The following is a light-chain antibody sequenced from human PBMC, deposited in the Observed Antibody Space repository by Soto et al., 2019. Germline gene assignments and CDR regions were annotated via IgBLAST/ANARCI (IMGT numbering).Light chain of an antibody. J-gene: IGKJ1*01. CDR3: QHYEGYHRT. CDR2: AAS. V-gene: IGKV1-16*01. Sequence: IQMTQSPSSLSASVGDRVTITCRASQGITNYLVWFQQKPGKAPKSLIYAASRLQSGVPSRFSGSGSGRDFTLTISGLQHEDFEPYYCQHYEGYHRTLGQGDQGGYQ. CDR1: QGITNY.